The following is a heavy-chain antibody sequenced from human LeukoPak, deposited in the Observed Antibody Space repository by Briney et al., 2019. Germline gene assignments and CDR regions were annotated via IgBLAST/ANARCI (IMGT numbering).Heavy chain of an antibody. CDR1: GESITELG. Sequence: ASVKVSCKASGESITELGMHWVRQSPGKGLEWMGGLVPENYQTIYAQDFQGRVTMTEDTSTDTAYMELSSLRSEDTAIYYCALASDYYDSSGYYLEIWGQGTLVTVSA. J-gene: IGHJ3*02. D-gene: IGHD3-22*01. CDR3: ALASDYYDSSGYYLEI. CDR2: LVPENYQT. V-gene: IGHV1-24*01.